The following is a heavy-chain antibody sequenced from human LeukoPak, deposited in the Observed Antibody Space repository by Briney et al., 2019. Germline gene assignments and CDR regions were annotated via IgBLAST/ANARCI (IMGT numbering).Heavy chain of an antibody. CDR3: AKDTYYYGSGSYQLDY. D-gene: IGHD3-10*01. V-gene: IGHV3-15*07. CDR1: GFTFSNAW. J-gene: IGHJ4*02. CDR2: IKSKTDGGTI. Sequence: GGSLRLSCAVSGFTFSNAWMNWVRQAPGKGLEWVGRIKSKTDGGTIDYAAPVKGRFTISRDDSKNTLYLQMNSLKTEDTAVYYCAKDTYYYGSGSYQLDYWGQGTLVTVSS.